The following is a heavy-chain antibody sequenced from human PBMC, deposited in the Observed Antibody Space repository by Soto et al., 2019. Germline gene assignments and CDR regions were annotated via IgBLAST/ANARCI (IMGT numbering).Heavy chain of an antibody. J-gene: IGHJ3*02. CDR1: GFTFSSYA. CDR3: ARVRSTYYDILTGYLGGAFDI. CDR2: ISYDGSNK. Sequence: SLRLSCAAXGFTFSSYAMHWVRQAPGKGLEWVAVISYDGSNKYYADSVKGRFTISRDNSKNTLYLQMNSLRAEDTAVYYCARVRSTYYDILTGYLGGAFDIWGQGTMVTVSS. D-gene: IGHD3-9*01. V-gene: IGHV3-30-3*01.